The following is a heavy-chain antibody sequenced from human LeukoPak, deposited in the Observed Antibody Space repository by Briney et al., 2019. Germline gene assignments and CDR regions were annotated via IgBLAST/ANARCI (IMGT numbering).Heavy chain of an antibody. V-gene: IGHV1-69*02. D-gene: IGHD3-10*01. CDR2: IIPILGIA. Sequence: SVKVSCKASGGTFSSYTISWVRQAPGQGLEWMGRIIPILGIANYAQKFQGRVTITADKSTSTAYMELSSLRPEDTAVYYCVGHRGGGWFDPWGQGTLVTVSS. CDR3: VGHRGGGWFDP. J-gene: IGHJ5*02. CDR1: GGTFSSYT.